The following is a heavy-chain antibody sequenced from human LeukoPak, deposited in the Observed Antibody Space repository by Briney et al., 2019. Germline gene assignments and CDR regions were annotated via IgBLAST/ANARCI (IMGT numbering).Heavy chain of an antibody. J-gene: IGHJ3*02. Sequence: PGGSLRLSCAVSGFTFSTSWMHWVRQAPGKGLEWVSSISGSSSYIYYADSVKGRFTISRDNAKNSLYLQMNSLRAEDTAMYYCARNRNGDYDTSGYYLPGAFDIWGQGTMVTVSS. D-gene: IGHD3-22*01. CDR3: ARNRNGDYDTSGYYLPGAFDI. CDR1: GFTFSTSW. V-gene: IGHV3-21*01. CDR2: ISGSSSYI.